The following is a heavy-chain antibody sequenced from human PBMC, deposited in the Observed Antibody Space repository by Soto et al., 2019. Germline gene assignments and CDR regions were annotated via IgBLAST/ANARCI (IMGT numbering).Heavy chain of an antibody. CDR1: GLTISGKKY. J-gene: IGHJ3*01. D-gene: IGHD1-1*01. V-gene: IGHV3-53*01. Sequence: DVQLVESGGGLIQPGESLRLSCAAFGLTISGKKYVAWVRQAPGKELEWVSALYDVDGSFYADSVTGRFTTSSDSSKTTVYLQMNDLRPDDTAVYYCATWNEREHAFDVWGQGTTVTISS. CDR2: LYDVDGS. CDR3: ATWNEREHAFDV.